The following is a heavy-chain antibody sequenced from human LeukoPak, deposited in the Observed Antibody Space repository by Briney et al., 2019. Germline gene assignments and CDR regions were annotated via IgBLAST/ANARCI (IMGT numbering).Heavy chain of an antibody. J-gene: IGHJ6*03. CDR3: ATVRQDYDFWSPYYYYMDV. V-gene: IGHV1-2*02. CDR2: INPNSGGT. D-gene: IGHD3-3*01. CDR1: GYTFTGYY. Sequence: ASVKVSCKASGYTFTGYYMHWVRQAPGQGLEWMGWINPNSGGTNYAQKFQGRVTMTRATSISTASRELSRLRSNDTAVYYCATVRQDYDFWSPYYYYMDVWGKGTTVTVSS.